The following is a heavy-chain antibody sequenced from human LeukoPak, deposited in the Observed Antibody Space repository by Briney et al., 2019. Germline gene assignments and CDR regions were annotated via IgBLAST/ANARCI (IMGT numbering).Heavy chain of an antibody. D-gene: IGHD6-6*01. CDR2: IYTSGST. CDR3: ASVREYSSSSDAFDI. Sequence: SETLSLTCTVSGGSISSYYWSWIRQPAGKGLEWIGRIYTSGSTNCNPSLKSRVTMSVDTSKNQFSLKLSSVTAADTAVYYCASVREYSSSSDAFDIWGQGTMVTVSS. J-gene: IGHJ3*02. CDR1: GGSISSYY. V-gene: IGHV4-4*07.